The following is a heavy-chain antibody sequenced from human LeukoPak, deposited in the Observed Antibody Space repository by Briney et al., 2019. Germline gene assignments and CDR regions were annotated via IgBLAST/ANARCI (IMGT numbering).Heavy chain of an antibody. CDR2: INPNSGGT. V-gene: IGHV1-2*02. CDR1: GYTFTGYY. J-gene: IGHJ4*02. Sequence: ASVKVSCKASGYTFTGYYMHWVRQAPGQGLEWMGWINPNSGGTNYAQKFQGRVTMTRDTSISTAYMELSRLRSDDTAVYYCARDLNYYDSSGYSPNWGQGTLVTVSS. CDR3: ARDLNYYDSSGYSPN. D-gene: IGHD3-22*01.